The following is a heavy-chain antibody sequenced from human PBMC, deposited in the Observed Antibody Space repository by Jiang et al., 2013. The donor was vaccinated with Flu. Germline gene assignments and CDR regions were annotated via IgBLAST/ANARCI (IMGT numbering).Heavy chain of an antibody. CDR1: GGSISSGSYY. Sequence: GSGLVKPSQTLSLTCTVSGGSISSGSYYWSWIRQPAGKGLEWIGRIYTSGSTNYNPSLKSRVTISVDTSKNQFSLKLSSVTAADTAVYYCARDQDSSGFYWGQGTLVTVSS. CDR2: IYTSGST. CDR3: ARDQDSSGFY. J-gene: IGHJ4*02. D-gene: IGHD6-19*01. V-gene: IGHV4-61*02.